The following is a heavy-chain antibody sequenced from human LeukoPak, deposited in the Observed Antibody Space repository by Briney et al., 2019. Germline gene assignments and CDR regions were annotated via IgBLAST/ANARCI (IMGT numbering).Heavy chain of an antibody. J-gene: IGHJ6*04. Sequence: GRSLRLSCAASGFTFSSYGMHWVRQAPGKGLEWVAFIRYDGSNKYYADSVKGRFTISRDNSKNTLYLQMNSLRAEDTAVYYCAKEPSYYDFWSGYYKPSAMDVWGKGTTVTVSS. CDR3: AKEPSYYDFWSGYYKPSAMDV. CDR2: IRYDGSNK. V-gene: IGHV3-30*02. D-gene: IGHD3-3*01. CDR1: GFTFSSYG.